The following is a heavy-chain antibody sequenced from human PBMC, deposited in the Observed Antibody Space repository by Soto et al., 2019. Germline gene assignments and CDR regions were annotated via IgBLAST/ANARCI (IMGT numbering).Heavy chain of an antibody. D-gene: IGHD3-3*01. CDR2: ISSSGSTI. CDR3: ARDSQLRTDFWSGYRYVGNLDY. J-gene: IGHJ4*02. Sequence: ESGGGLVKPGGSLRLSCAASGFTFSDYYMSWIRQAPGKGLEWVSYISSSGSTIYYADSVKGRFTISRDNAKNSLYLQMNSLRAEDTAVYYCARDSQLRTDFWSGYRYVGNLDYWGQGTLVTVSS. CDR1: GFTFSDYY. V-gene: IGHV3-11*01.